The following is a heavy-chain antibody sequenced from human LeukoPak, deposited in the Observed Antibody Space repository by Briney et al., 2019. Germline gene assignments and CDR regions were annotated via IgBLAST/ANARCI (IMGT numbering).Heavy chain of an antibody. D-gene: IGHD3-10*01. V-gene: IGHV3-21*05. Sequence: GGSLRLSCAASGFTFSSYEMNWVRQAPGKGLEWVSYISSSSSYTNYADSVKGRFTISRDNAKNSLYLQMNSLRAEDTAVYYCATSGDKGNYYYYGMDVWGQGTTVTVSS. CDR2: ISSSSSYT. CDR1: GFTFSSYE. CDR3: ATSGDKGNYYYYGMDV. J-gene: IGHJ6*02.